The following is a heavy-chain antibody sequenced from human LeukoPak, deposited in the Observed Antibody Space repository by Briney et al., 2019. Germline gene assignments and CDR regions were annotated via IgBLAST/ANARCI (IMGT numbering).Heavy chain of an antibody. CDR2: IDPSDSYT. V-gene: IGHV5-10-1*01. CDR3: ARLTVVVPAAHYYYYGMDV. CDR1: GYSFTSYW. D-gene: IGHD2-2*01. J-gene: IGHJ6*04. Sequence: GESLRISCKGSGYSFTSYWISWVRQMPGKGLEWMGRIDPSDSYTNYSPSFQGHVTISADKSISTAYLQWSSLKASGTAMYYCARLTVVVPAAHYYYYGMDVWGKGTTVTVSS.